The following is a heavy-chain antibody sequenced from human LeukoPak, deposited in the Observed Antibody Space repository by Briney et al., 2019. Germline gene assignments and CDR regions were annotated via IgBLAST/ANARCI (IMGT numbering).Heavy chain of an antibody. V-gene: IGHV3-30-3*01. CDR1: GFTFSNFA. J-gene: IGHJ4*02. CDR2: ISYDGSNK. Sequence: GGSLRLSCAASGFTFSNFAMHWVRQAPGKGLEWVALISYDGSNKYYADSVKGRFTISRDNSKNTLYLQMNSLRADDTAVYYCPRVTSEASFDYWGQGTLVIVSS. CDR3: PRVTSEASFDY.